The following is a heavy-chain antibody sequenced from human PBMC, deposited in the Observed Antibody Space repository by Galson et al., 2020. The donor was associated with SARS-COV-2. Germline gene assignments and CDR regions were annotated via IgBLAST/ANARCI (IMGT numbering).Heavy chain of an antibody. CDR2: IFSHDEK. J-gene: IGHJ6*02. D-gene: IGHD3-9*01. V-gene: IGHV2-26*01. CDR3: ALIRFDWLSHYYYGMDV. Sequence: SGPTLVTPTETLTLTCTVSGFSLSNARMGVSWIRQPPGKALEWLAHIFSHDEKSYSTSLKSRLTISKDTSKSQVVLTMTNMDPVDTATYYCALIRFDWLSHYYYGMDVWGQGTTVTVSS. CDR1: GFSLSNARMG.